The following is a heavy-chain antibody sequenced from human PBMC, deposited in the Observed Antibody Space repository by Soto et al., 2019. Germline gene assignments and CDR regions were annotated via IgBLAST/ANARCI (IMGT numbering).Heavy chain of an antibody. CDR2: IYYSGST. D-gene: IGHD6-6*01. V-gene: IGHV4-31*03. CDR3: ARDKWDSSSRGGAPNFDY. CDR1: GGSISSGGYY. Sequence: QVQLQESGPGLVKPSQTLSLTCTVSGGSISSGGYYWSWIRQHPGKGLEWIGYIYYSGSTYYNPSLKSRVTISVDTSKNQFSLKLSSVTAADTAVYYCARDKWDSSSRGGAPNFDYWGQGTLVTVSS. J-gene: IGHJ4*02.